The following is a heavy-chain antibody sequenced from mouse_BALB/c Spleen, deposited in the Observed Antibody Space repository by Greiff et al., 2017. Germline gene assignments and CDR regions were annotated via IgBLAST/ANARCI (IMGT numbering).Heavy chain of an antibody. Sequence: VHVKQSGTVLARPGASVKMSCKASGYTFTSYWMHWVKQRPGQGLEWIGAIYPGNSDTSYNQKFKGKAKLTAVTSTSTAYMELSSLTNEDSAVYYCTRYIYGNYVRYWYFDVWGAGTTVTVSS. CDR3: TRYIYGNYVRYWYFDV. J-gene: IGHJ1*01. CDR2: IYPGNSDT. V-gene: IGHV1-5*01. CDR1: GYTFTSYW. D-gene: IGHD2-1*01.